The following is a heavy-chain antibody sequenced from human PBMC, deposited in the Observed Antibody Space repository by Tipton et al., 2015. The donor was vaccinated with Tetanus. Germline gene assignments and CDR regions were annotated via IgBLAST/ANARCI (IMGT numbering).Heavy chain of an antibody. D-gene: IGHD7-27*01. J-gene: IGHJ5*02. V-gene: IGHV4-39*01. CDR3: ARHFQGLGLRFDP. Sequence: TLSLTCTVSGGSISSSSYYWGWIRQPPGKGLEWIGSIYYSGSTYYNPSLKSRVTISEDTSKNQFSLKLSSVTAADTAVYYCARHFQGLGLRFDPWGQGTLVTVSS. CDR2: IYYSGST. CDR1: GGSISSSSYY.